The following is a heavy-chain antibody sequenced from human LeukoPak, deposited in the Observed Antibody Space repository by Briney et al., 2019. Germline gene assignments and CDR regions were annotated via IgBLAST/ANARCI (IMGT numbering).Heavy chain of an antibody. CDR1: GFTFDDYG. Sequence: PGGSLRLSCVASGFTFDDYGMSWVRQVPGKGLEWVSGINWKDGSIGYADSVKGRFIISRDSAKNSLYLEMSSLRVEDTALYHCARGDGGDFWGQGTLVTVSS. CDR2: INWKDGSI. J-gene: IGHJ4*02. CDR3: ARGDGGDF. D-gene: IGHD2-21*01. V-gene: IGHV3-20*01.